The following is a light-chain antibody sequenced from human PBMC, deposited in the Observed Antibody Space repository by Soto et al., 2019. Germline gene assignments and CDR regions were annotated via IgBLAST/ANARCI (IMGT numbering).Light chain of an antibody. Sequence: DVVMTQTPDSLAVSLGESATINCTASQSALFPSNNKNYLAWYQQKAGQPPKLLIPWASSRESGSPDRFSGSGYGTDFTLTISSLQAEDVDVYYCQQSYGVLWTVGEGTKVE. CDR1: QSALFPSNNKNY. CDR2: WAS. J-gene: IGKJ1*01. V-gene: IGKV4-1*01. CDR3: QQSYGVLWT.